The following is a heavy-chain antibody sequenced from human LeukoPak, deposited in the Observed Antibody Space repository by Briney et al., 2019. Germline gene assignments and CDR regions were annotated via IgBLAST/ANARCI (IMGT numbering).Heavy chain of an antibody. J-gene: IGHJ4*02. CDR3: ARGTYGSAWYVDY. V-gene: IGHV4-59*01. D-gene: IGHD6-19*01. CDR2: IYYSGTT. Sequence: RASETLSLTCTVSGGSISSYYWSWIRQPPGKGLEWIGYIYYSGTTNYNPPLKSRVTISLDTSKNQFSLKLTSVTAADTAIYYCARGTYGSAWYVDYWGQGTLVTVSS. CDR1: GGSISSYY.